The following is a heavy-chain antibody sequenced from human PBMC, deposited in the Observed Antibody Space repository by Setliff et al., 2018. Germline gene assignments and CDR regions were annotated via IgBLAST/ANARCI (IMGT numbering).Heavy chain of an antibody. CDR2: TIPIFGTT. Sequence: ASVKVSCKASGYTFTSYGVSWVRQAPGQGLEWMGGTIPIFGTTDYSQKFQGRVTIITDESTNTAFMQLSSLRSEDTAVYYCVREGVDTRSSTDYRYYMDVWGKGTTVTVSS. CDR1: GYTFTSYG. CDR3: VREGVDTRSSTDYRYYMDV. J-gene: IGHJ6*03. D-gene: IGHD5-18*01. V-gene: IGHV1-69*05.